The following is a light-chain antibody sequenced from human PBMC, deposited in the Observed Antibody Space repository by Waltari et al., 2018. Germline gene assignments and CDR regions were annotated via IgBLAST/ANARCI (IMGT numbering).Light chain of an antibody. V-gene: IGKV3-11*01. CDR3: QQRRSWLFT. J-gene: IGKJ5*01. CDR2: DSS. Sequence: VLTQSPATVALTPEERATLSRRASRSVGTYLAWYQQKPGQAPRLLIYDSSKRAPGIPVRFSGSGSETDFTLTITSLEPDDFAVYYCQQRRSWLFTFGQGTRLDI. CDR1: RSVGTY.